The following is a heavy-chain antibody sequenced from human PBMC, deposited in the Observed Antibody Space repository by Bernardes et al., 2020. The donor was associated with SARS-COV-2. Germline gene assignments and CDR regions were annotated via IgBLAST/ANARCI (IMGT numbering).Heavy chain of an antibody. J-gene: IGHJ6*02. V-gene: IGHV4-59*01. CDR3: ARRHVSYYYYYYGMDV. D-gene: IGHD3-10*02. CDR2: IYYSGST. CDR1: GGSISSYY. Sequence: SETLSLTCTVSGGSISSYYWSWIRQPPGKGLEWIGYIYYSGSTNYNPSLKSRVTISVDTSKNQFSLKLSSVTAADTAVYYCARRHVSYYYYYYGMDVWGQGTTVTVSS.